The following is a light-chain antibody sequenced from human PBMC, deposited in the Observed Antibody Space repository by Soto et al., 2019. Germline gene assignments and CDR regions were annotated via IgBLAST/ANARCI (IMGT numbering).Light chain of an antibody. CDR1: SSDVGGYKY. V-gene: IGLV2-8*01. J-gene: IGLJ1*01. Sequence: QSALTQPPSASGSPGQSVTISCTGTSSDVGGYKYVYWYQQHPGKAPKLMIFEVIKRPSGVPERFSGSKSGNTASLTVSGLQADDEADYYCTAYAGNNIYVFGTGTKLTVL. CDR3: TAYAGNNIYV. CDR2: EVI.